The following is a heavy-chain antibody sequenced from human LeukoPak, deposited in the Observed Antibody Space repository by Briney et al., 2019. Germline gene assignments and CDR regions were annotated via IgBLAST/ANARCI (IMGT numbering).Heavy chain of an antibody. Sequence: ASVKVSCKASGYTFTSYAMHWVRQAPGQRLEWMGWINPNSGGTNYAQKFQGRVTMTRDTSISTAYMELSRLRSDDTAVYYCARVVSRYQLLSLNWFDPWGQGTLVTVSS. J-gene: IGHJ5*02. CDR1: GYTFTSYA. CDR3: ARVVSRYQLLSLNWFDP. V-gene: IGHV1-2*02. CDR2: INPNSGGT. D-gene: IGHD2-2*01.